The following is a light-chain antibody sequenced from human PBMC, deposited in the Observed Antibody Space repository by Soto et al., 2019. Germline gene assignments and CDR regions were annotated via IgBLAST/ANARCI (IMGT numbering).Light chain of an antibody. CDR3: SSYKSSSTLDYV. V-gene: IGLV2-14*01. Sequence: QSVLTQPASVSGSPGQSITISCTGTSSDVGGYNYVSWYQQHPGKAPKLMIYDVSNRPSGVSNRFSGSKSGNTASLTISGLQAEDEADYYCSSYKSSSTLDYVFGTGTKVTGL. J-gene: IGLJ1*01. CDR1: SSDVGGYNY. CDR2: DVS.